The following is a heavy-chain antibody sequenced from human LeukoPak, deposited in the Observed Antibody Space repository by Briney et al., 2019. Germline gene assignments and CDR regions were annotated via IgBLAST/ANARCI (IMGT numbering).Heavy chain of an antibody. CDR2: IIPIFGTA. Sequence: SVKTSCKASGGTFSSYAISWVRPAPGQGLEWMGGIIPIFGTANYAQKFQGRVTITADKSTSTAYMELSSLRSEDTAVYYCARDGEMATKGTFDYWGQGTVTPVSS. D-gene: IGHD5-24*01. CDR1: GGTFSSYA. V-gene: IGHV1-69*06. J-gene: IGHJ4*02. CDR3: ARDGEMATKGTFDY.